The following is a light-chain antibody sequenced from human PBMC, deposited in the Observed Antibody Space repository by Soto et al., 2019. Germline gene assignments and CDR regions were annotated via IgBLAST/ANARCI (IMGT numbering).Light chain of an antibody. CDR1: NNDVGGYNL. J-gene: IGLJ3*02. CDR3: CSFAGGATVV. Sequence: QSALTQPASVSGSPGQSITISCTGTNNDVGGYNLVSWYQQHPGKAPKLVIYEANKRPSGVSDRFSGSRSGNTASLTISALQVEDEAVYSCCSFAGGATVVFGGGTKVTVL. CDR2: EAN. V-gene: IGLV2-23*02.